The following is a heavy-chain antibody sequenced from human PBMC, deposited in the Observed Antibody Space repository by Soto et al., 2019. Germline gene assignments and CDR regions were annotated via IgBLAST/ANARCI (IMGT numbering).Heavy chain of an antibody. V-gene: IGHV3-15*05. J-gene: IGHJ4*02. CDR3: TTTRAY. CDR2: IKSNTDGGTT. CDR1: GYTFTSYY. Sequence: SCKASGYTFTSYYMHWVRQAPGKGLEWVGRIKSNTDGGTTDNAAPVKGRFTISRDDSKNTVYLQMNSLKTEDTAVYYSTTTRAYWGRGTLVTVSS.